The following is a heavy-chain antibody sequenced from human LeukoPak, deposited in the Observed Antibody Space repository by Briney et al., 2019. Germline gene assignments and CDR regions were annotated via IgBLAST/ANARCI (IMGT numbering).Heavy chain of an antibody. Sequence: GESLKISCKGSGYSFTSYWIGWVRQMPGKGLEWMGTIYPGDSDTRYNPSFQGQVTISADKSISTAYLQWSSLKASDTAMYYCASGYCSGGSCYGYYYYGMDVWGQGTTVTVSS. D-gene: IGHD2-15*01. CDR3: ASGYCSGGSCYGYYYYGMDV. CDR2: IYPGDSDT. CDR1: GYSFTSYW. J-gene: IGHJ6*02. V-gene: IGHV5-51*01.